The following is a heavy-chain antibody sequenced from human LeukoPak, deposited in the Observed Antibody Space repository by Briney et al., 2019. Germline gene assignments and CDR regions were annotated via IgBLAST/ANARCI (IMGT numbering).Heavy chain of an antibody. CDR2: MNPNSGNT. D-gene: IGHD3-3*01. V-gene: IGHV1-8*01. Sequence: GASVKVSCKASGYTFTSYDINWVRQATGQGLEWMGWMNPNSGNTGYAQKFQGRVTMTRNTSISTAYMELSSLRSEDTAVYYCARGAYYDFWSGFPGYYYYGMDVWGQGTTVTVSS. CDR3: ARGAYYDFWSGFPGYYYYGMDV. CDR1: GYTFTSYD. J-gene: IGHJ6*02.